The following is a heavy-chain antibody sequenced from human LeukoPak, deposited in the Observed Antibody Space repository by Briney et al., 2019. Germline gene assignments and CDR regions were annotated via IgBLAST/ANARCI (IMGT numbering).Heavy chain of an antibody. Sequence: SVKVSCKASGSTFSSYAISWVRQAPGQGLEWMGGIIPIFGTANYAQKFQGRVTITADESTSTAYMELSSLRSEDTAVYYCARVGYYDILTGPTSYYYGMDVWGQGTTVTVSS. CDR1: GSTFSSYA. CDR2: IIPIFGTA. J-gene: IGHJ6*02. D-gene: IGHD3-9*01. V-gene: IGHV1-69*01. CDR3: ARVGYYDILTGPTSYYYGMDV.